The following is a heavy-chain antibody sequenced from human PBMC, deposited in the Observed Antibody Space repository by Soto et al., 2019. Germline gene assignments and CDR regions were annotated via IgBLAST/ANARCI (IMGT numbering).Heavy chain of an antibody. D-gene: IGHD3-22*01. J-gene: IGHJ4*02. V-gene: IGHV1-69*06. CDR3: ARGWGYDSNDYYYAY. CDR1: GGTFSRHA. CDR2: IIPIFGTA. Sequence: QVQLVQSGAEARKPGSSVKVSCKASGGTFSRHAISWVRQAPGQGLEWMGGIIPIFGTANHAQKFQGRVTIIADKSTSTVYMELSSLRSEDTAMYYCARGWGYDSNDYYYAYWGQGTLVIVSS.